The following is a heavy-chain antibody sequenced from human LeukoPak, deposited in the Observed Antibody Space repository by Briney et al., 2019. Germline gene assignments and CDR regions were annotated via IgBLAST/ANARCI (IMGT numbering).Heavy chain of an antibody. CDR1: GFTFSRYA. J-gene: IGHJ4*02. Sequence: SGGSLRLSCAASGFTFSRYAMSWVRQAPGKGLEWVSGMSSSGESPYYADSVKGRFTISSDNSKNTLYLEINSLRAEDTAVYYCAKKSRDGYNPFDYLGQGTLVTVPS. V-gene: IGHV3-23*01. CDR2: MSSSGESP. D-gene: IGHD5-24*01. CDR3: AKKSRDGYNPFDY.